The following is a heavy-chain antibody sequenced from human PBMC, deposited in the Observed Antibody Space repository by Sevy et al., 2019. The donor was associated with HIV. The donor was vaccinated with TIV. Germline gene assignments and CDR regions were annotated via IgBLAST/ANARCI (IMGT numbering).Heavy chain of an antibody. CDR3: ARPVGATDGMDV. V-gene: IGHV4-39*01. J-gene: IGHJ6*02. CDR1: GGSISSSSYY. D-gene: IGHD1-26*01. CDR2: IYYSGST. Sequence: SETLSLTCTASGGSISSSSYYWGWIRQPPGKGLEWIGSIYYSGSTYYNPSLKSRVTISVDTSKNQFSLKLSSVTAADTAVYYCARPVGATDGMDVWGQGTTVTVSS.